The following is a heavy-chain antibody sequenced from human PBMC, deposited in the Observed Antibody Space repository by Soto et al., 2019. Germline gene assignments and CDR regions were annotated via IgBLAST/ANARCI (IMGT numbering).Heavy chain of an antibody. V-gene: IGHV1-8*01. CDR2: MNPNSGNT. D-gene: IGHD1-26*01. Sequence: GASVKVSCKASGYTFTSYDINWVRQATGQGLERMGGMNPNSGNTGYAQKFKGRVTMTRNTSISTAYMELSSLRSEDTAVYYCARGSGSYGPGYFGPWGQGTLVTVSS. CDR3: ARGSGSYGPGYFGP. J-gene: IGHJ5*02. CDR1: GYTFTSYD.